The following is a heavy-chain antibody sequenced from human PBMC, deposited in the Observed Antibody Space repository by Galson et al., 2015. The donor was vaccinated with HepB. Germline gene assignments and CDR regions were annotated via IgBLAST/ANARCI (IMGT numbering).Heavy chain of an antibody. CDR3: TVVQGVTLDYYYYYMDV. CDR2: IRSKANSYAT. Sequence: SLRLSCAASGFTFSGSAMHWVRQASGKGLEWVGRIRSKANSYATAYAASVKGRFTISRDDSKNTAYLQMNSLKTEDTAVYYCTVVQGVTLDYYYYYMDVWGKGTTVTVSS. V-gene: IGHV3-73*01. J-gene: IGHJ6*03. D-gene: IGHD3-10*01. CDR1: GFTFSGSA.